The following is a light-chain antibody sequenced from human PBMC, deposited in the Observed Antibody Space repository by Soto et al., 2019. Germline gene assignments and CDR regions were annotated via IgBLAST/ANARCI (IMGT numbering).Light chain of an antibody. J-gene: IGLJ2*01. CDR1: KLGEKY. Sequence: SYELTQPPSVSVSPGQTAIITCSGHKLGEKYTSWYQQKPGQSPLLVIYQDTQRPSGIPDRFSGSKSGNTATLTISGTQSMDEADYYCQVGESIVVFGGGTKLTVL. CDR3: QVGESIVV. CDR2: QDT. V-gene: IGLV3-1*01.